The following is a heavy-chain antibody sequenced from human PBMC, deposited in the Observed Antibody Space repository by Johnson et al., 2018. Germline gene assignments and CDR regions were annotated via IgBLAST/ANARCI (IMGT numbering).Heavy chain of an antibody. CDR1: GFTFNSFW. D-gene: IGHD4-23*01. V-gene: IGHV3-7*01. CDR2: IKQDGSEQ. Sequence: EVQLLETGGGLVQPGGSLILSCAASGFTFNSFWMSWVRQAPGKGLEWVANIKQDGSEQYYVDSLKGRFTISRDNAKNSLYLQMNNLRAEDTVVYFCARVCGYGGISNMFDAFDIWGQGTMVTVSS. J-gene: IGHJ3*02. CDR3: ARVCGYGGISNMFDAFDI.